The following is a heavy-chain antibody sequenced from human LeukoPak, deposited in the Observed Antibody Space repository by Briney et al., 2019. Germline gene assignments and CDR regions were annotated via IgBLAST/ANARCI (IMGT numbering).Heavy chain of an antibody. D-gene: IGHD2-2*01. CDR2: ISQSGNI. CDR3: ARIKYCSSTSCYHSSGWYRYYYYGMDV. V-gene: IGHV4-30-2*01. Sequence: SQTLSLTCTVSGDSISSGGYSWSWIRQPPGKGLEWIGYIYHIGYISQSGNIYQNPSLKSRVTISLDTSRNQFSLKLSSVTAADTAVYYCARIKYCSSTSCYHSSGWYRYYYYGMDVWGQGTTVTVSS. CDR1: GDSISSGGYS. J-gene: IGHJ6*02.